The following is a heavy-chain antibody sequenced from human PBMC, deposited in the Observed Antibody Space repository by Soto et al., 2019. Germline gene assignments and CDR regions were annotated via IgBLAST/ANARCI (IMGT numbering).Heavy chain of an antibody. J-gene: IGHJ6*02. CDR1: GGSISSGDYY. Sequence: QVQLQESGPGLVKPSQTLSLTCTVSGGSISSGDYYWSWIRQPPGKGLEWIGYIYYSGSTYYNPSLKSRVTISVDTSKNQFSLKLSSVTAADTAVYYCARDRKLELLLDWYYYYGMDVWGQGTTVTVSS. CDR2: IYYSGST. V-gene: IGHV4-30-4*01. CDR3: ARDRKLELLLDWYYYYGMDV. D-gene: IGHD1-7*01.